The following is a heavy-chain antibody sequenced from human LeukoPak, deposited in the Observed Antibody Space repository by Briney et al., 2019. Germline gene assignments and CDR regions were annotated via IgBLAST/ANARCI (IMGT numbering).Heavy chain of an antibody. D-gene: IGHD4-17*01. V-gene: IGHV4-59*08. J-gene: IGHJ6*02. CDR3: ARLTTTSSYYGMDV. Sequence: PSETLSLTCTVSGGSVSTYYGSWIRQAPGKGLEWIGYIDYSGSTKYNPSLKSRVTISVDTSKNQFSLKLSSVTAADTAVYYCARLTTTSSYYGMDVWGQGTTVTVSS. CDR2: IDYSGST. CDR1: GGSVSTYY.